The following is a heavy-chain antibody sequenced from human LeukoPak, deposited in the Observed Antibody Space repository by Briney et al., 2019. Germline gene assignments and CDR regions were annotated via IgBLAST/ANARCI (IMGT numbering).Heavy chain of an antibody. V-gene: IGHV1-69*06. CDR3: ARGQLVPDAFDI. CDR1: GGTFSSYA. CDR2: IIPIFGTA. D-gene: IGHD1-1*01. Sequence: ASVKVSCKASGGTFSSYAISWVQQAPGQGLEWMGGIIPIFGTANYAQKFQGRVTITADKSTSTAYMELSSLRSEDTAVYYCARGQLVPDAFDIWGQGTMVTVSS. J-gene: IGHJ3*02.